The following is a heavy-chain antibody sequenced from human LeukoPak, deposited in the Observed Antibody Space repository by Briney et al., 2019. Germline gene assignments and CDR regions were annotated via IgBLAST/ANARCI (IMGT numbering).Heavy chain of an antibody. J-gene: IGHJ6*03. CDR3: ARDRKYYYHMDV. CDR1: DDSISSYY. D-gene: IGHD1-14*01. V-gene: IGHV4-59*12. Sequence: SETLSLTCSVSDDSISSYYWSWIRQPPGRGLEWIGTIYHSGSTYYNPSLKTRVTISVDTSKTQFSLNLTSLTAADTAVYYCARDRKYYYHMDVWGKGTTVTVSS. CDR2: IYHSGST.